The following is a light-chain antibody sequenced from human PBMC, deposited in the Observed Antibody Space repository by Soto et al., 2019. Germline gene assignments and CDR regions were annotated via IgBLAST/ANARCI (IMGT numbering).Light chain of an antibody. Sequence: QSALTQPASVSGSPGQSITISCTGTSSDVGGYNYVSWYQQHPGKAPKLTIYEVSNRPSWVSNRFSGSKSGNTASLTISGLQAEDEADYHCSSYTSSSTYVFGPGTKVTVL. CDR1: SSDVGGYNY. J-gene: IGLJ1*01. V-gene: IGLV2-14*03. CDR2: EVS. CDR3: SSYTSSSTYV.